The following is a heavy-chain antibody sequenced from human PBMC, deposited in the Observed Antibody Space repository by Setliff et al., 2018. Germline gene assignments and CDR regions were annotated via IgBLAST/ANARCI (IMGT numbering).Heavy chain of an antibody. J-gene: IGHJ4*02. CDR3: VRRELQLRRYFDF. CDR2: VKSKSEGGTT. V-gene: IGHV3-15*01. D-gene: IGHD1-7*01. CDR1: GFTFSNAW. Sequence: PGGSLRLSCAASGFTFSNAWMSWVRQAPGKGLEWVGRVKSKSEGGTTHYAGPVKGRITASRDDSKNMLYLEVNSLRAEDTAVYYCVRRELQLRRYFDFWGQGTLVTVSS.